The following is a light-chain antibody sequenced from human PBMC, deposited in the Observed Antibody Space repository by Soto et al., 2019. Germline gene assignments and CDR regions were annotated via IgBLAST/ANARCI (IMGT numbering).Light chain of an antibody. Sequence: IQLTQSPSSLSASVGDRVTITCRASQGISSHLVWYQQKAGKAPELLIYAAFTLQSGVPSRFSGSGSGTDFPLTISSLQPEDFATYYCQQLDSYPISFGQGTRLEIK. V-gene: IGKV1-9*01. CDR1: QGISSH. J-gene: IGKJ5*01. CDR2: AAF. CDR3: QQLDSYPIS.